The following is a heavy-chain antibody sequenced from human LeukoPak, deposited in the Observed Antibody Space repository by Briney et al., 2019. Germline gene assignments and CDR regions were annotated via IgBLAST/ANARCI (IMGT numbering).Heavy chain of an antibody. V-gene: IGHV4-30-2*01. CDR1: GGSISSGGHS. CDR2: IYHSGSGGT. J-gene: IGHJ6*02. CDR3: ARINDFWSGPTLDV. Sequence: SETLSLTCTVSGGSISSGGHSWSWIRQPPGKGLEWIGYIYHSGSGGTYYNPPLKSRVTISIDKSKNQFSLKLNSVTAADTAVYYCARINDFWSGPTLDVWGQGTTVTVSS. D-gene: IGHD3-3*01.